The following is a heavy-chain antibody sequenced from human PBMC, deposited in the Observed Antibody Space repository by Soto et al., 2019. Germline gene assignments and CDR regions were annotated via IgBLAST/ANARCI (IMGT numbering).Heavy chain of an antibody. CDR1: GYTFTNYA. J-gene: IGHJ3*01. CDR2: VNPSNGLT. V-gene: IGHV1-3*01. Sequence: ASVKVSCKSSGYTFTNYALHWVRQAPGHGLEWMGWVNPSNGLTRYSENFQGRLSLTRDTSANTSYMELSSLRRDDTAVYYCARRLPAFDVWGPGTMVTVSS. CDR3: ARRLPAFDV.